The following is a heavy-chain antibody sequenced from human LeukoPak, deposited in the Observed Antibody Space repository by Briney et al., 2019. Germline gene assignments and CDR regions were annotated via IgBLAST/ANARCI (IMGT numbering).Heavy chain of an antibody. Sequence: ASVKVSCKASGGTFSSYAISWVRQAPGQGLEWMGGIIPIFGTANYAQELQGRVTMTTDTSTSTAYMELRSLRSDDTAVYYCARQISESGVRGVIYWFDHWGQGTLVTVSS. J-gene: IGHJ5*02. CDR1: GGTFSSYA. CDR3: ARQISESGVRGVIYWFDH. CDR2: IIPIFGTA. V-gene: IGHV1-69*05. D-gene: IGHD3-10*01.